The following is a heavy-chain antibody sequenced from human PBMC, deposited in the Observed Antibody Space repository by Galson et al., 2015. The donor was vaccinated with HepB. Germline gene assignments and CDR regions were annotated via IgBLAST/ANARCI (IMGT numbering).Heavy chain of an antibody. V-gene: IGHV1-18*01. J-gene: IGHJ6*02. CDR1: GYTFTSYG. D-gene: IGHD3-22*01. CDR3: ARDLQPYYDSSGNHYYYGMDV. CDR2: ISAYNGNT. Sequence: SVKVSCKASGYTFTSYGISWVRQAPGQGLEWMGWISAYNGNTNYAQKLQGRVTMTTDTSTSTAYMELRSLRSDDTAVYYCARDLQPYYDSSGNHYYYGMDVWGQGTTVTVSS.